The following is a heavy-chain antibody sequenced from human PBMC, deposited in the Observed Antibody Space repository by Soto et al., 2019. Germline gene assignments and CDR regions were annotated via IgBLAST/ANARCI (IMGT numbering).Heavy chain of an antibody. Sequence: EVQLVESGGGLVQPGGSLRLSCAASGFTFSSYWMSWVRQAPGKGLEWVANIKQDGSEKYYVDSVKGRFTISRDNAKNSLYLQMNSLRAEDTAVYYCARSYDFWSGSLSFDIWGQGTMVTFSA. CDR3: ARSYDFWSGSLSFDI. CDR2: IKQDGSEK. D-gene: IGHD3-3*01. V-gene: IGHV3-7*01. CDR1: GFTFSSYW. J-gene: IGHJ3*02.